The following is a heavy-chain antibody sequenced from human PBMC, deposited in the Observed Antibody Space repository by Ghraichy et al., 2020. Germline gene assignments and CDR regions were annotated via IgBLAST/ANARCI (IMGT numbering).Heavy chain of an antibody. D-gene: IGHD6-13*01. Sequence: GGSLRLSCAASGLTFSNYAMGWVRQAPGKGLEWVSAIAGSGGTTKYADSVKGRFTISRDNSKNTLYVQMNSLRAEDTAVYYCAKDKRGPAAGTWYFDLWGRGTLVTGSS. V-gene: IGHV3-23*01. CDR1: GLTFSNYA. J-gene: IGHJ2*01. CDR2: IAGSGGTT. CDR3: AKDKRGPAAGTWYFDL.